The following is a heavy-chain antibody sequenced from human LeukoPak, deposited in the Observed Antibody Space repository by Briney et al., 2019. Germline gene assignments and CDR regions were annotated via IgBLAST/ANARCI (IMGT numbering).Heavy chain of an antibody. CDR2: TYYRSKWYN. Sequence: SQTLSLTCAISGDSVSSNSAAWNWIRQSPSRGLEWLGRTYYRSKWYNDYAVSVKSRITINPDTSKNQFSLQLNSVTPEDTAVYYCARGQYSGGWYGNPYYFDYWGQGTLVTVSS. CDR3: ARGQYSGGWYGNPYYFDY. V-gene: IGHV6-1*01. D-gene: IGHD6-19*01. J-gene: IGHJ4*02. CDR1: GDSVSSNSAA.